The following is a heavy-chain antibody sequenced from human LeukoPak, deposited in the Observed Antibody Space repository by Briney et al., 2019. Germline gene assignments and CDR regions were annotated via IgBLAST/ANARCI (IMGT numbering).Heavy chain of an antibody. CDR1: GFTFSFYN. J-gene: IGHJ3*02. CDR2: ISSSSYTI. Sequence: GGSLRPSWAPAGFTFSFYNMSWVRQAQGRGREWVSYISSSSYTIYYADSVKGRFTISRDNAKNSLYLQMNSLRAEDTAVYYCASSVGIFGVAKGAFDIWGQGTMVTVSS. CDR3: ASSVGIFGVAKGAFDI. V-gene: IGHV3-48*04. D-gene: IGHD3-3*01.